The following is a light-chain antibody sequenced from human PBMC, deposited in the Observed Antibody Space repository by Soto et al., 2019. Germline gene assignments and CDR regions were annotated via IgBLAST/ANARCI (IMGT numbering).Light chain of an antibody. J-gene: IGKJ5*01. V-gene: IGKV1-39*01. CDR1: HTISRY. CDR3: QQGIT. CDR2: GAS. Sequence: DIPMTQSPSSMSASEGDRVTITCRASHTISRYLNWYQQKEGQAPKLLIYGASSLQSGVPSRFSGSESGPDLTLTISSLQPEGSAPYYCQQGITVGEGIRLAIK.